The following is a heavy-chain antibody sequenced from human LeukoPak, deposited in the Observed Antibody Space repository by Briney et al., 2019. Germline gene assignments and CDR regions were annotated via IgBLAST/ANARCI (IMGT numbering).Heavy chain of an antibody. V-gene: IGHV3-30*02. CDR2: IRYDGSDN. CDR3: AKSSGTNYYYYMDV. Sequence: GGSLRLSCAASGFAFSTYGMHWVRQAPGKGLEWVTFIRYDGSDNYYADSVKGRFTIARDNSKNTLYLQMNSLRAEDTAVYYCAKSSGTNYYYYMDVWGKGTTVTVSS. J-gene: IGHJ6*03. D-gene: IGHD1-1*01. CDR1: GFAFSTYG.